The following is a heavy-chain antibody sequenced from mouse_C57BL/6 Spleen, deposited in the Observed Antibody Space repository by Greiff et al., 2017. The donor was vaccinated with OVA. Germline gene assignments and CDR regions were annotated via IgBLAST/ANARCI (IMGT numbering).Heavy chain of an antibody. V-gene: IGHV1-55*01. CDR2: IYPGSGST. D-gene: IGHD1-1*02. J-gene: IGHJ1*03. Sequence: QVHVKQPGAELVKPGASVKMSCKASGYTFTSYWITWVKQRPGQGLEWIGDIYPGSGSTNYNEKFKSKATLTVDTSSSTAYMQLSSLTSEDSAVYYCARWVADWYFDVWGTGTTVTVSS. CDR1: GYTFTSYW. CDR3: ARWVADWYFDV.